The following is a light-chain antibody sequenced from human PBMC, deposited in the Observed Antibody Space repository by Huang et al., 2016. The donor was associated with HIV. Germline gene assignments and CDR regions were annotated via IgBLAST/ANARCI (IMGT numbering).Light chain of an antibody. CDR3: QQYFSFPLT. CDR1: GDIHDY. CDR2: AAS. J-gene: IGKJ4*01. Sequence: GDSVTITCQLKGDIHDYLSWFRQASGEAPELLIYAASTLQTGIPSRFNGSRSGTDFTLTISCLQPEDFTTYFCQQYFSFPLTFGGGTKVEVK. V-gene: IGKV1D-8*01.